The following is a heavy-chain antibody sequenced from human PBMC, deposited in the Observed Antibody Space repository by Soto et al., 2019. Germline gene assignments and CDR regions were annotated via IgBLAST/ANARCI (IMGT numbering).Heavy chain of an antibody. D-gene: IGHD6-13*01. CDR3: ASYRYSSSSGFDS. Sequence: SETLSLTCTVSSCSMNSHYWNWIRQPPGKGLDWIGYISYSGSTDYNPSLKSRVTISVDTSKNQFSLNLNSVTAADTAVYYCASYRYSSSSGFDSWGQGTLVTVS. CDR1: SCSMNSHY. CDR2: ISYSGST. V-gene: IGHV4-59*11. J-gene: IGHJ4*02.